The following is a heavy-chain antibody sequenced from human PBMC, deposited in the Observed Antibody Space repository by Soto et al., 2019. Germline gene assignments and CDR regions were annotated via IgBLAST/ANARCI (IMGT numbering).Heavy chain of an antibody. D-gene: IGHD2-15*01. Sequence: VQLVESGGGLVQPGRSLRLSCAASGFTFDDYAMHWVRQAPGKGLEWVSGISWNSGSIGYVDSVKGRFTISRDNAKNSLYLQMNSLRAEDTALYYCAKDRSDGYCSGGSCYSAIGYWGQGTLVTVSS. V-gene: IGHV3-9*01. CDR1: GFTFDDYA. CDR2: ISWNSGSI. CDR3: AKDRSDGYCSGGSCYSAIGY. J-gene: IGHJ4*02.